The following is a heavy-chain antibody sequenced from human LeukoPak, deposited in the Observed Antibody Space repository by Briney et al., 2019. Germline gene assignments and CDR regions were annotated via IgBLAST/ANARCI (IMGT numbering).Heavy chain of an antibody. CDR2: IYYSGST. CDR1: GGSISSYY. Sequence: PSETLSLTCTVSGGSISSYYWSWLRQPPGKGLEWIGYIYYSGSTNYNPSLKSRVTISVDTSKNQFSLKLSSVTAADTAVYYCARLWFGEFFPYYDNWGQGSLVTVSP. CDR3: ARLWFGEFFPYYDN. D-gene: IGHD3-10*01. J-gene: IGHJ4*02. V-gene: IGHV4-59*01.